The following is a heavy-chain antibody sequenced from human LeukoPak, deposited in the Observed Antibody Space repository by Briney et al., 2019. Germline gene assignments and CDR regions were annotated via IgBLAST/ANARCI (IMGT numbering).Heavy chain of an antibody. Sequence: PGRSLRLSCAASGFTFSSYAMHWVRQAPGKGLEWVAVISYDGSNKYYADSVKGRFTISRDSSKNTLYLQMNSLRAEDTAVYYCAKDPYFWSGYAPLDAFGIWGQGTMVTVSS. CDR1: GFTFSSYA. J-gene: IGHJ3*02. V-gene: IGHV3-30-3*01. D-gene: IGHD3-3*01. CDR3: AKDPYFWSGYAPLDAFGI. CDR2: ISYDGSNK.